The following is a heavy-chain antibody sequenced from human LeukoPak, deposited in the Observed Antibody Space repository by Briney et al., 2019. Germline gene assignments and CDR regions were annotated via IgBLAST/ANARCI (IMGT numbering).Heavy chain of an antibody. CDR2: ISSSSSYI. CDR3: ARDLTRYFDY. CDR1: GFTFSSYS. V-gene: IGHV3-21*01. D-gene: IGHD1-14*01. Sequence: GGSLRLSCAASGFTFSSYSMSWVRQAPGKGLEWVSSISSSSSYIYYADSVKGRFTISRDNAKNSLYLQMNSLRAEDTAVYYCARDLTRYFDYWGQGTLVTVSS. J-gene: IGHJ4*02.